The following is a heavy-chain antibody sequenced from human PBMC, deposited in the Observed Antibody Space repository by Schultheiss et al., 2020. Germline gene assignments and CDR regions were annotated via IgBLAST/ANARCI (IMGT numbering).Heavy chain of an antibody. V-gene: IGHV4-4*07. CDR2: LYTSGST. D-gene: IGHD3-9*01. J-gene: IGHJ6*02. Sequence: SETLSLTCTVSGGSISGYFWNWIRQPAGKGLEWIGRLYTSGSTNYNPSLKSRVTISVDTSKNQFSLKLSSVTAADTAVYYCARAAGISYDIVYGMDVWGQGTTVTVSS. CDR3: ARAAGISYDIVYGMDV. CDR1: GGSISGYF.